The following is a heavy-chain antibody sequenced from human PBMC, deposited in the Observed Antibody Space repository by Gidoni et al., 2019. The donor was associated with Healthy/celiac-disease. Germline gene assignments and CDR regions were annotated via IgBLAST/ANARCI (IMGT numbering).Heavy chain of an antibody. CDR3: ARDAASYNWNDYHAFDI. D-gene: IGHD1-1*01. J-gene: IGHJ3*02. V-gene: IGHV1-69*01. Sequence: QVQLVQSGAEVKKPGSSVKVSCKASGGTFSSYAISWVRQAPGQGLEWMGGIIPIFGTANYAQKFQGRVTITADESTSTAYMELSSLRSEDTAVYYCARDAASYNWNDYHAFDIWGQGTMVTVSS. CDR1: GGTFSSYA. CDR2: IIPIFGTA.